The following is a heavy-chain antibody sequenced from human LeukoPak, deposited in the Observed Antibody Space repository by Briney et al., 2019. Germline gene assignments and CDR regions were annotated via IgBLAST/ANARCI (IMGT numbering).Heavy chain of an antibody. D-gene: IGHD6-6*01. Sequence: GGSLRLSCAASGFTFSNYWMHWFRQAPGKGLVWVSHINSDGSSTTYSDSVKGRFTISRDNAKNTLYLQMNSLRAEDTAVYYCVRDRSGSSSVYWGQGTLVTVSS. CDR2: INSDGSST. CDR1: GFTFSNYW. V-gene: IGHV3-74*01. J-gene: IGHJ4*02. CDR3: VRDRSGSSSVY.